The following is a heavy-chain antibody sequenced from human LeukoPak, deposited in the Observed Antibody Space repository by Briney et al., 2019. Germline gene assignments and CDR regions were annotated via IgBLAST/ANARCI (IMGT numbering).Heavy chain of an antibody. CDR3: ARSARLRYFDWFQKNYFDY. Sequence: SETLSLTCAVYGGSFSGYYWSWIRQPPGKGLEWIGEINHSGSTNYNPSLKSRVTISVDTSKNQFSLKLRSVTAADTAVYYCARSARLRYFDWFQKNYFDYWGQGTLVTVSS. CDR1: GGSFSGYY. V-gene: IGHV4-34*01. CDR2: INHSGST. D-gene: IGHD3-9*01. J-gene: IGHJ4*02.